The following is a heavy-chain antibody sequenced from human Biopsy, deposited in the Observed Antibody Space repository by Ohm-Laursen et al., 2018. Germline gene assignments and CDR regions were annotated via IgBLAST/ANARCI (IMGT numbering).Heavy chain of an antibody. CDR2: IRSKAKSYAT. CDR3: TLEGAGFDN. V-gene: IGHV3-73*01. CDR1: GFTLSASA. J-gene: IGHJ4*02. D-gene: IGHD3-10*01. Sequence: SLRLSCAASGFTLSASAVHWVRQASGKGLEWVGRIRSKAKSYATAYAASVTGRFTISRDDSKNTTYLQMNSLKTEETAVYYCTLEGAGFDNWGQGTLVTVSS.